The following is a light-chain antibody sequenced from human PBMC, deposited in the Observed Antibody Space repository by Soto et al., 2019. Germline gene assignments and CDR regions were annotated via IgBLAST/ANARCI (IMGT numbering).Light chain of an antibody. CDR1: QSVSSSY. Sequence: EIVLTQSPGTLSLSPGERATLSCRASQSVSSSYLAWYQQKPGQAPRLLIYGASSRATGIPDRFSGSGSGTDFTLTISRLEPEDLAVYYCQQYQGTFGQGTKVEIK. CDR2: GAS. CDR3: QQYQGT. J-gene: IGKJ1*01. V-gene: IGKV3-20*01.